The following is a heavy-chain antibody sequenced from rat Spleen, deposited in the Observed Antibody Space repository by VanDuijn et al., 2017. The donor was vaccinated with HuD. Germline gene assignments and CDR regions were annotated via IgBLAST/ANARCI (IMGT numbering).Heavy chain of an antibody. Sequence: EVQLVESGGGLVQPGRSLKLSCAASGFTFSHYDMAWVRQAPAKGLEWIASIRTSVGSTYYRDSVKDRFTISRDNANSTLYLQMDSLRSEDTATYYCARHLMTNSPIYPYWGQGVMVTVSS. V-gene: IGHV5-25*01. J-gene: IGHJ2*01. D-gene: IGHD1-7*01. CDR1: GFTFSHYD. CDR2: IRTSVGST. CDR3: ARHLMTNSPIYPY.